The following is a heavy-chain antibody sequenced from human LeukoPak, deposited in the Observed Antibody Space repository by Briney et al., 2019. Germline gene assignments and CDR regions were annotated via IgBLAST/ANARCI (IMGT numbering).Heavy chain of an antibody. CDR3: AAGIRFGGPYYYYYGMDV. V-gene: IGHV1-24*01. D-gene: IGHD3-10*01. CDR2: FDPEDGET. CDR1: GYTLTELS. Sequence: ASVKVSCKVSGYTLTELSMHWVRQAPGKGLEWMGGFDPEDGETIYAQKFRGRVTMTEDTSTDTAYMELSSLRSEDTAVYYCAAGIRFGGPYYYYYGMDVWGQGTTVTVSS. J-gene: IGHJ6*02.